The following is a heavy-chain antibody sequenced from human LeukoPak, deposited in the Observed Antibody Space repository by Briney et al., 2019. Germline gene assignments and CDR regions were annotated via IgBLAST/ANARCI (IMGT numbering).Heavy chain of an antibody. J-gene: IGHJ4*02. CDR1: GFTFSSYA. Sequence: GRSLRLFCAASGFTFSSYAMSGVRQAPGMGLEWVSAISGSGGSTYYADSVKGRFTISRDNSKHTLYLQMNSLRAEDTAVYYCAKDHPPTYYYDSSGYYGLSYYFDYWGQGTLVTVSS. V-gene: IGHV3-23*01. CDR3: AKDHPPTYYYDSSGYYGLSYYFDY. CDR2: ISGSGGST. D-gene: IGHD3-22*01.